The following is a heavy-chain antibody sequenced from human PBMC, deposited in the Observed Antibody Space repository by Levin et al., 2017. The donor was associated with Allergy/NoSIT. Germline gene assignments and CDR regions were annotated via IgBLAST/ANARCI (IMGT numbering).Heavy chain of an antibody. J-gene: IGHJ4*02. CDR1: GFTFSNYY. Sequence: GESLKITCAASGFTFSNYYMHWVRQAPGKGLEWVSRVYSDGTITDYADSVKGRFTISRDNARNTLYLQMNSLRAEDTAVYYCARGGCSSTSCLDNWGQGILVTVSS. V-gene: IGHV3-74*01. D-gene: IGHD2-2*01. CDR2: VYSDGTIT. CDR3: ARGGCSSTSCLDN.